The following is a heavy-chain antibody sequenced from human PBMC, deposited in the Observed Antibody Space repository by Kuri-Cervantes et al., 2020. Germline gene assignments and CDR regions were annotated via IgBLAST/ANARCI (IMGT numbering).Heavy chain of an antibody. D-gene: IGHD6-13*01. CDR3: ARGAHSSSWTTGFGY. V-gene: IGHV4-4*02. CDR1: GGSISSSNW. J-gene: IGHJ4*02. Sequence: GSLRLSCAVSGGSISSSNWWSWVRQPPGKGLEWIGEIYHSGSTNYNSSLKSRVTISVDTSKNQFSLKLSSVTAADTAVYYCARGAHSSSWTTGFGYWGQGTLVTVSS. CDR2: IYHSGST.